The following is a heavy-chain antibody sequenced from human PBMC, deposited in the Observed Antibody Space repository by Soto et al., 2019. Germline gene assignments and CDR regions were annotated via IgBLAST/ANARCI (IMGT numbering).Heavy chain of an antibody. V-gene: IGHV4-59*01. CDR1: GGSISSYY. J-gene: IGHJ4*02. CDR3: VRMDFYGSETYPLPSY. Sequence: SETLSLTCTVSGGSISSYYWSWIRQPPGKGLEWIGYIYYSGSTNYNPSLKSRVTISVDTSKNQFSLKLSSVTAADTAVYYCVRMDFYGSETYPLPSYWGLGTLVTVSS. CDR2: IYYSGST. D-gene: IGHD3-10*01.